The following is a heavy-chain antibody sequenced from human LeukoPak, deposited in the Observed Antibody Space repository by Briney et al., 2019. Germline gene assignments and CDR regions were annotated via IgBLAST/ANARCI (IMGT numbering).Heavy chain of an antibody. Sequence: SETLSLTCAVHGGSFSGYYWSWIRQPPGKGLEWIGEINHSGSTNYNPSLKSRVTISVDTSKNQFSRKLSSVTAADTAVYYCARGRIQLWLYYFDYWGQGTLVTVSS. D-gene: IGHD5-18*01. J-gene: IGHJ4*02. CDR2: INHSGST. CDR1: GGSFSGYY. CDR3: ARGRIQLWLYYFDY. V-gene: IGHV4-34*01.